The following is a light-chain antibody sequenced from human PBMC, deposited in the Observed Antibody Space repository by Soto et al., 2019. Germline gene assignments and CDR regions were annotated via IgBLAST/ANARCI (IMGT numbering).Light chain of an antibody. J-gene: IGKJ1*01. Sequence: EIVLTQSPGTLSLSPGERATLSCRASQSVSRGFLAWFQQTPGQAPRLLIFGASNRATGVPDRFSGSGSGTDFTLTISRLEPEDFAVYYCHQYGSSPRTCGQGTKVEIK. CDR1: QSVSRGF. CDR2: GAS. CDR3: HQYGSSPRT. V-gene: IGKV3-20*01.